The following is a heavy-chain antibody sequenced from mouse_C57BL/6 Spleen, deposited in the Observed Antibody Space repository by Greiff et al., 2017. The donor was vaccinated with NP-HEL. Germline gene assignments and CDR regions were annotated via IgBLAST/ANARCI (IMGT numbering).Heavy chain of an antibody. V-gene: IGHV1-80*01. Sequence: QVQLKQSGAELVKPGASVKISCKASGYAFSSNWMNWVKQRPGKGLEWIGQIYPGDGDTNYNGKFKGKATLTADKSSSTAYMQLSSLTSEDSAVYFCARYDYGYFDYWGQGTTLTVSS. CDR3: ARYDYGYFDY. J-gene: IGHJ2*01. CDR1: GYAFSSNW. CDR2: IYPGDGDT. D-gene: IGHD2-4*01.